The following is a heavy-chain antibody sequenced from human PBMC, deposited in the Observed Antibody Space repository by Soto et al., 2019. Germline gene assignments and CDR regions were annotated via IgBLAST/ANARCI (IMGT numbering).Heavy chain of an antibody. V-gene: IGHV3-30*18. J-gene: IGHJ4*02. Sequence: QVQLVESGGGVVQPGRSLRLSCAASGFTFSSYDMHWVRQAPGKGLEWVAVISYDGSNKYYADSVKGRFTISRDNSKNTLYLQMNSLRAEDTAVYYCAKDPRMITSRGPFDYWGQGTLVTVSS. D-gene: IGHD3-16*01. CDR1: GFTFSSYD. CDR2: ISYDGSNK. CDR3: AKDPRMITSRGPFDY.